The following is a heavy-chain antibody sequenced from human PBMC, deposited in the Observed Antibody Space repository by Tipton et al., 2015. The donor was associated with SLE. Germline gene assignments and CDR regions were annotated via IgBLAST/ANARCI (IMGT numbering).Heavy chain of an antibody. J-gene: IGHJ4*01. CDR3: SRGATPRPGY. Sequence: TLSLTCTVSGDSISTGKNYWSWIRQHPEKGLEWIGHISYSGTPFYNPSLKNRVAISLDISHNQFSLRLNSVTAADTATYYCSRGATPRPGYWGRGFLVTVSS. CDR2: ISYSGTP. V-gene: IGHV4-31*03. CDR1: GDSISTGKNY.